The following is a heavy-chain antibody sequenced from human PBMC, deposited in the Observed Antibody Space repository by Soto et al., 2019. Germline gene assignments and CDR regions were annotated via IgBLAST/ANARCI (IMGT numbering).Heavy chain of an antibody. V-gene: IGHV2-26*01. Sequence: SGPTLVNPTETLTLTCTVSGFSLSNARMGVSWTRQPPGKALEWLAHIFSNDEKSYSTSLKSRLTISKDTSKSQVVLTMTNMDPVDTATYYCARILLSYCGGDCYYFDYWGQGTLVTVSS. CDR2: IFSNDEK. J-gene: IGHJ4*02. D-gene: IGHD2-21*02. CDR3: ARILLSYCGGDCYYFDY. CDR1: GFSLSNARMG.